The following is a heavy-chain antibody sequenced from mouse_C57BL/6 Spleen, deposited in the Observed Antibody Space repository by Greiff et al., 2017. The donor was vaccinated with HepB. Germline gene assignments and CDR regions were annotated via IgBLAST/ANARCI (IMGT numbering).Heavy chain of an antibody. V-gene: IGHV1-64*01. CDR3: ARGYDGYQAWFAY. Sequence: QVQLQQPGAELVKPGASVKLSCKASGYTFTSYWMHWVKQRPGQGLEWIGMIHPNSGSTNYNEKFKSKATLTVDKSSSTAYMQLSSLTSEDSAVYYCARGYDGYQAWFAYWGQGTLVTVSA. D-gene: IGHD2-3*01. CDR1: GYTFTSYW. CDR2: IHPNSGST. J-gene: IGHJ3*01.